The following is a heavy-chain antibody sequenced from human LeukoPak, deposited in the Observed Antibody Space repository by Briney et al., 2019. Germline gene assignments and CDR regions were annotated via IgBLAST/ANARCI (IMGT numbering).Heavy chain of an antibody. CDR2: ANPNSGGT. V-gene: IGHV1-2*02. Sequence: AAVKVSFKASGYTFTGYYMHWVRQAPGQGLEWVGGANPNSGGTNYAQKFQGRVTMTRDTSISTAYMELTMLRSDDTAVYYCARGGLRVMVYRLYYMDVWGKGTPVTVSS. D-gene: IGHD2-8*01. CDR3: ARGGLRVMVYRLYYMDV. J-gene: IGHJ6*03. CDR1: GYTFTGYY.